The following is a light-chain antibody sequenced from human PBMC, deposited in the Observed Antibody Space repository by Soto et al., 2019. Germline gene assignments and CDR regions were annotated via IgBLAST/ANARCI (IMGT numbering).Light chain of an antibody. J-gene: IGKJ4*01. CDR2: GAS. CDR3: QQSNNWPPLT. V-gene: IGKV3-20*01. Sequence: EIVLTPSPGTLSLSPGERATLSCRASQSVSSSYLAWYQQKPGQAPRLLIYGASSRATGIPDRFSGSGSETDFSLTISSLQIEDFALYYCQQSNNWPPLTFGGGTKVDIK. CDR1: QSVSSSY.